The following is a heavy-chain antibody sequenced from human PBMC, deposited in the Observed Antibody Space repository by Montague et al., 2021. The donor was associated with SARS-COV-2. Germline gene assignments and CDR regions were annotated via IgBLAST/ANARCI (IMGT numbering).Heavy chain of an antibody. D-gene: IGHD6-13*01. Sequence: TLSLTCIVSGGSISSGRCNWIWTRQANGQDVDWFVYNYYSGNTYSNPSLKSRLSISLDTSQNHFSLRLSSVTAADTSVYYCARSESPSCSSSPFDYWGQGALVTVSS. CDR2: NYYSGNT. J-gene: IGHJ4*02. V-gene: IGHV4-31*03. CDR3: ARSESPSCSSSPFDY. CDR1: GGSISSGRCN.